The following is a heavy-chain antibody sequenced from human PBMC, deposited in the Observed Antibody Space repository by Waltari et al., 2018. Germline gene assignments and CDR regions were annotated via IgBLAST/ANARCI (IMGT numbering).Heavy chain of an antibody. J-gene: IGHJ3*02. CDR3: ARVLRFLEWFDI. CDR2: ISYDGSNK. D-gene: IGHD3-3*01. CDR1: GFTFSSYA. Sequence: QVQLVESGGGVIQPGRFLRLSCAASGFTFSSYAMHWVRQAPGKGLEWVAVISYDGSNKYYADSVKGRFTISRDNSKNTLYLQMNSLRAEDTAVYYCARVLRFLEWFDIWGQGTMVTVSS. V-gene: IGHV3-30-3*01.